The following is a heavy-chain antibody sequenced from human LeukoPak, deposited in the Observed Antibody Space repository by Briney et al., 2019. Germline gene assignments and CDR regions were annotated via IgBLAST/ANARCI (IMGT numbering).Heavy chain of an antibody. CDR2: VYTTGIT. J-gene: IGHJ4*02. V-gene: IGHV4-61*02. CDR3: ARSLYSSGGWYFDY. D-gene: IGHD5-18*01. Sequence: SETLSLTCSVSGGSTNNANHYWSWIRQPAGKGLEWVGRVYTTGITNYNSSLKSRVTISIDTSQNQFSLKLTSASAADTAVYFCARSLYSSGGWYFDYWSQGTPVTVSS. CDR1: GGSTNNANHY.